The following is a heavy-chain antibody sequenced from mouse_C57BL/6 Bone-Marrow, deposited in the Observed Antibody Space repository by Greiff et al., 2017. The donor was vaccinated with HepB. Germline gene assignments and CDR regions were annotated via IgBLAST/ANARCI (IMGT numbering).Heavy chain of an antibody. D-gene: IGHD1-1*01. CDR3: VRQCSSSFAY. V-gene: IGHV10-1*01. CDR1: GFSFNTYA. J-gene: IGHJ3*01. CDR2: IRSKSNNYAT. Sequence: EVHLVESGGGLVQPKGSLKLSCAASGFSFNTYAMNWVRQAPGKGLEWVARIRSKSNNYATYYADSVKDRFTISRDDSESMLYLQMNNLKTEDTAMYYCVRQCSSSFAYWGQGTLVTVSA.